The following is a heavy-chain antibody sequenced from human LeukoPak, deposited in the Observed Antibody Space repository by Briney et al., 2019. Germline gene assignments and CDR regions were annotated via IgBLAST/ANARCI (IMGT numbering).Heavy chain of an antibody. CDR3: AKAIDQNWFDP. V-gene: IGHV3-7*03. CDR2: INQDGSER. J-gene: IGHJ5*02. CDR1: GFTFSTYW. D-gene: IGHD2-2*01. Sequence: GGSLRLSCAASGFTFSTYWMSWVRQAPGKGLEWVANINQDGSERYYVDSVKGRFTISRDNAKNSLYLQMDSLRAEDTAVYYCAKAIDQNWFDPWGQGTLVTVSS.